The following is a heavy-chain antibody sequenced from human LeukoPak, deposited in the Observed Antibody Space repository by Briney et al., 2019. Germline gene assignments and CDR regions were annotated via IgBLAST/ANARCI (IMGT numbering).Heavy chain of an antibody. CDR1: GYTFTSYD. D-gene: IGHD6-13*01. CDR2: MNPNSGNT. CDR3: ARVAAPGNRRLNY. J-gene: IGHJ4*02. Sequence: GASAKVSCKASGYTFTSYDINWVRQATGQGLEWMGWMNPNSGNTGYEQKFQGRVTLTRNTSISTAYMELSSLRSDDTAVYYCARVAAPGNRRLNYWGQGTLVTASS. V-gene: IGHV1-8*01.